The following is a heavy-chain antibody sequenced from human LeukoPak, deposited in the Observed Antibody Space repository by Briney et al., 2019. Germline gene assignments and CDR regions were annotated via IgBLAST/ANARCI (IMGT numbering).Heavy chain of an antibody. Sequence: GGSLRLSCAASGFTFSSYWMHWVRQAPGKGLVWVSRINSDGSSTSYADSVKGRFTISRDNAKNTLYPQMNSLRAEDTAVYYCARRMTTVTTFDYWGQGTLVTVSS. CDR2: INSDGSST. CDR3: ARRMTTVTTFDY. CDR1: GFTFSSYW. J-gene: IGHJ4*02. V-gene: IGHV3-74*01. D-gene: IGHD4-17*01.